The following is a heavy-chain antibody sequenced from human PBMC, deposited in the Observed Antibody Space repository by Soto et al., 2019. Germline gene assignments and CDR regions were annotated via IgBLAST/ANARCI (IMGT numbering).Heavy chain of an antibody. J-gene: IGHJ6*02. CDR3: ARRVPSLFGPKDYYYYGMDV. CDR1: GGTFSSYA. Sequence: QLQLVQSGAEVKKPGSSVKVSCKASGGTFSSYAISWVRQAPGQGLEWMGGIIPIFGTANYAQKFQGRVTITADESTSTAYMELSSLRSEDTAVYYCARRVPSLFGPKDYYYYGMDVWGQGTTVTVSS. D-gene: IGHD3-10*02. CDR2: IIPIFGTA. V-gene: IGHV1-69*01.